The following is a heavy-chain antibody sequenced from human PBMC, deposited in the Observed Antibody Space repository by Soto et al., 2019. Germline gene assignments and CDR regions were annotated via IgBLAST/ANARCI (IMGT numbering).Heavy chain of an antibody. CDR1: GFDFSGSE. CDR3: AKVAPFILGSPF. V-gene: IGHV3-48*03. J-gene: IGHJ4*02. CDR2: ITGSGGAM. D-gene: IGHD2-21*01. Sequence: GGSLRLSCTATGFDFSGSEMNWFRQAPGKGLEWVAYITGSGGAMFHADSVKGRFSISRDNAKNSLFLEMNNLTADDAGVYYCAKVAPFILGSPFWGQGTLVTVSS.